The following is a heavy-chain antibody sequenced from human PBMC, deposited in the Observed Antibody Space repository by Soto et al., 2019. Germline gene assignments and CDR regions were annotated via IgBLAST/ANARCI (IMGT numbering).Heavy chain of an antibody. V-gene: IGHV3-74*01. CDR3: ARDRIVGAEYYYGMDV. J-gene: IGHJ6*02. CDR2: INSDGSSI. CDR1: GFTFSSYW. D-gene: IGHD1-26*01. Sequence: EVQLVESGGGLVQPGGSLRLSCAASGFTFSSYWMHWVRQAPGEGLVWVSRINSDGSSINYADSVKGRFTISRDNAKNTLYLQMNSLRAEDTAVYYCARDRIVGAEYYYGMDVWGQGTTVTVSS.